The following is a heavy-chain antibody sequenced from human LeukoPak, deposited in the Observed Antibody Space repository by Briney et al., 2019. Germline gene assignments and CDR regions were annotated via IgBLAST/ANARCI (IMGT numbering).Heavy chain of an antibody. CDR3: ARDWEGYSYGIDY. Sequence: ASVKVSCKASGYTFTSYAMHWVRQSPGQRLEWMGWINAGNGNTKYSQKFQGRVTITRDTSASTAYMELSSLRSEDTAVYYCARDWEGYSYGIDYWGQGTLVTVSS. J-gene: IGHJ4*02. CDR1: GYTFTSYA. D-gene: IGHD5-18*01. CDR2: INAGNGNT. V-gene: IGHV1-3*01.